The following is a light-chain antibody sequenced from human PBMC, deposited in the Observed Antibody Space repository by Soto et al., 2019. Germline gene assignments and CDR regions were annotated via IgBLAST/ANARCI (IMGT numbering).Light chain of an antibody. V-gene: IGKV3-20*01. Sequence: EIVLTQSPGTLSLSPGERATLSCRASQSVSSNYLAWYQQKPGQAPRLLIYGASSRATGIPDRFSGSGSGTEFTLTSRRLEPEDFAVYYCQQYGSAYPWTVGQGTKVEIK. CDR3: QQYGSAYPWT. J-gene: IGKJ1*01. CDR2: GAS. CDR1: QSVSSNY.